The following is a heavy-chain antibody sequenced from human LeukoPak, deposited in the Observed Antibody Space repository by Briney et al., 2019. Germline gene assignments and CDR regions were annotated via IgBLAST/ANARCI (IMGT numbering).Heavy chain of an antibody. Sequence: PGGSLRLSCAASGFSFSMYSMSWIRQAPGKGLEWVSVISDNGAVTFYGDSVKGRFTISRDNSKNTLYLQMNSLRAEDTAVYYCAKDGYYDSSAYYYVRYFDLWGRGTLVTVSS. J-gene: IGHJ2*01. CDR3: AKDGYYDSSAYYYVRYFDL. V-gene: IGHV3-23*01. CDR1: GFSFSMYS. D-gene: IGHD3-22*01. CDR2: ISDNGAVT.